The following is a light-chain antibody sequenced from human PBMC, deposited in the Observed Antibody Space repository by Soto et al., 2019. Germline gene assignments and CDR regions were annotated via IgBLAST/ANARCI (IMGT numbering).Light chain of an antibody. CDR3: QQYNKWPLFT. V-gene: IGKV3-15*01. Sequence: EIVLTQSPAILSVSPWRGATLSCRASQSVGSNLAWYQQRPGQAPRLLIYSASTRATGIPARFSGSGSGTEFTLTISSLQSEDFAVYYCQQYNKWPLFTFGPGTRVDIK. J-gene: IGKJ3*01. CDR1: QSVGSN. CDR2: SAS.